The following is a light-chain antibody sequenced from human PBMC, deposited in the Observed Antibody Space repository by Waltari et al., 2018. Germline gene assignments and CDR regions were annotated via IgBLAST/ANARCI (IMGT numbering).Light chain of an antibody. CDR3: QQYNKWPRT. CDR2: GPA. J-gene: IGKJ1*01. V-gene: IGKV3-15*01. Sequence: EIVMTQTPVPLSVSPGERATLSCRASQSVGLNLAWYQQKPCQAPSLLIYGPATRANGIPGRVSGSGSGTEFTLTLSSLQSEDFAVYYCQQYNKWPRTFGQGTKVEIK. CDR1: QSVGLN.